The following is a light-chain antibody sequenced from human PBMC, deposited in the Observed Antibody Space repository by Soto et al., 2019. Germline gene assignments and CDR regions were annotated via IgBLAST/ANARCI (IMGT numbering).Light chain of an antibody. CDR2: RAS. CDR3: QHYNCYSAA. J-gene: IGKJ1*01. CDR1: QSVSSDY. Sequence: EIVLTQSPGTLSLSPGERATLSCRASQSVSSDYLAWYQQKPGQTPKVLIYRASSRATGIPDRFSGSGSGTDFTLTISRLEPEDFATYYCQHYNCYSAAFGQGTKVELK. V-gene: IGKV3-20*01.